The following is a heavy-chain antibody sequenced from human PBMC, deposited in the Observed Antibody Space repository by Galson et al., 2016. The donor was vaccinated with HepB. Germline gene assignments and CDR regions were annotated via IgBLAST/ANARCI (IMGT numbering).Heavy chain of an antibody. CDR2: IHYSGST. V-gene: IGHV4-59*01. D-gene: IGHD6-13*01. CDR1: GGSINTYY. CDR3: ARLPPNFISAAGARYFYNGMDV. J-gene: IGHJ6*02. Sequence: SETLSLTCTVSGGSINTYYWNWIRQSPGKGLEWIAFIHYSGSTNYNPSLKSRLTISLDTPKNQFSLKLTSVTAADTAVYYCARLPPNFISAAGARYFYNGMDVWGQGTTVTVSS.